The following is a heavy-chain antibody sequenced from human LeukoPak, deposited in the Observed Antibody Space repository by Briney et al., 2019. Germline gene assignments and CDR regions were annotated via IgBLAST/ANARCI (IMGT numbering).Heavy chain of an antibody. Sequence: ASVKVSCKASGYTFTSNGISWVRQAPGQGLEWMGWISAYNGNTNYAQKLQGRVTMTTDTSISTAYMELSRLRSDDTAVYYCARASRLLYYYYYMDVWGKGTTVTVSS. CDR2: ISAYNGNT. CDR1: GYTFTSNG. J-gene: IGHJ6*03. CDR3: ARASRLLYYYYYMDV. D-gene: IGHD3-16*01. V-gene: IGHV1-18*01.